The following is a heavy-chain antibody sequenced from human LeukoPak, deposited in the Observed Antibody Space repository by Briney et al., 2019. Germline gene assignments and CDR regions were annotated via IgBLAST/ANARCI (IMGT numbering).Heavy chain of an antibody. CDR1: GYSISSGYY. CDR2: IYHSGST. Sequence: SETLSLTCAVSGYSISSGYYWGWIRQPPGKGLEWIGSIYHSGSTNYNPSLKSRVTMSVDTSKNQFSLKLTSVTAADTAVFYCARSPDSTGYPYYFDYWGRGTLVTVSS. V-gene: IGHV4-38-2*01. D-gene: IGHD3-22*01. J-gene: IGHJ4*02. CDR3: ARSPDSTGYPYYFDY.